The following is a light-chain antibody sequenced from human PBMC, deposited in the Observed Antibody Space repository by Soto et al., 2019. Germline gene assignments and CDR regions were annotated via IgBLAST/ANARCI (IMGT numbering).Light chain of an antibody. CDR2: DVS. CDR1: SSDVGGYNY. CDR3: SSYTGSSTYV. J-gene: IGLJ1*01. Sequence: QSVLTQPASVSGSPGQSITISCTGTSSDVGGYNYVSWYQQHPGKAPRLMIYDVSNRPSGDSNRFSGSKSGNTASLTISGLQAEDEADYYCSSYTGSSTYVFGTGTKLTVL. V-gene: IGLV2-14*01.